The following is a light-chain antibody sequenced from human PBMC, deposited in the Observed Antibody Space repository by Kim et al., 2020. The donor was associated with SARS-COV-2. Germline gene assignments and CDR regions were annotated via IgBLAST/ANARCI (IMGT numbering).Light chain of an antibody. Sequence: QSVLTQPASVSGSPGQSITISCTGTSSNVGSYNLVSWYQQHPGKAPKLMIYEVSKRPSGVSNRFSGSKSGNTASLTISVLQADDEADYYCCSYAGRSTWVFGGGTQLTVL. V-gene: IGLV2-23*02. J-gene: IGLJ3*02. CDR3: CSYAGRSTWV. CDR2: EVS. CDR1: SSNVGSYNL.